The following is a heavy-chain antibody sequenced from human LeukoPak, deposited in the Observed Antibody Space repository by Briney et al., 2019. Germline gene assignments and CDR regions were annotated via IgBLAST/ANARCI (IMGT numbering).Heavy chain of an antibody. Sequence: SETLSLTCAVSGGSISSGGYSWSWIRQPPGKGLEWIGYIYHSGSTYYNPSLKSRVTISVDRSKNQFSLKLSSVTAADTAVYYCARAGSYDDNYFDYWGQGTLVTVSS. CDR2: IYHSGST. V-gene: IGHV4-30-2*01. D-gene: IGHD3-22*01. CDR1: GGSISSGGYS. J-gene: IGHJ4*02. CDR3: ARAGSYDDNYFDY.